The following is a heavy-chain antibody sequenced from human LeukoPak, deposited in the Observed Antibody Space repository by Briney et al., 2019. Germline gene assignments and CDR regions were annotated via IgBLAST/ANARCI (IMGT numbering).Heavy chain of an antibody. CDR3: AENRAAGLAFYDY. V-gene: IGHV3-23*01. Sequence: GGSLRLSCAASGFTFNSYAMTWVRQAPGKGLEWVSAISAGAGYIYYADSVKGRFTSSRDNSKSTLYLQMSNLRAEDTAVYFCAENRAAGLAFYDYWGQGTQVTVSS. CDR1: GFTFNSYA. CDR2: ISAGAGYI. J-gene: IGHJ4*02. D-gene: IGHD3-16*01.